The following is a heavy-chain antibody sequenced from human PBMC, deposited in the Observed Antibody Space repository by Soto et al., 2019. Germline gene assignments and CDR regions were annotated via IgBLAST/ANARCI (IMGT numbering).Heavy chain of an antibody. CDR1: GASISNYY. CDR3: ARESRSELGTVEY. Sequence: SETLSLTCTVSGASISNYYWSWIRQPAGKGLECLGRIYASGTTTYNPSLRCRVTMSVDTSKNQFSLNLNSVTAADTAVYYCARESRSELGTVEYWGQGTLVTVSS. D-gene: IGHD1-1*01. J-gene: IGHJ4*02. CDR2: IYASGTT. V-gene: IGHV4-4*07.